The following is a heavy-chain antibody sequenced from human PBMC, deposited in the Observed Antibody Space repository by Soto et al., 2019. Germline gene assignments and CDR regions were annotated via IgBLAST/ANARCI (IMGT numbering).Heavy chain of an antibody. CDR2: IIPIFGTA. D-gene: IGHD3-22*01. CDR3: AREDPNYYDSSGYYYPDNWFDP. CDR1: GGTFSSYA. J-gene: IGHJ5*02. V-gene: IGHV1-69*13. Sequence: SVKVSCKASGGTFSSYAISWVRQAPGQGLEWMGGIIPIFGTANYAQKFQGRVTITADESTSTAYMELSSLRPEDTAVYYCAREDPNYYDSSGYYYPDNWFDPWGQGTLVTVSS.